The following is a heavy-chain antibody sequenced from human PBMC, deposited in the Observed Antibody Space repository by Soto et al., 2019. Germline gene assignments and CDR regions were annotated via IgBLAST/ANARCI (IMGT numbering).Heavy chain of an antibody. Sequence: ASVKVSCKASGYTFTVNGVSWMRPAPGQGLEWMGWINPNNGNTKYAQNFQGRVTMTTDTSTSTAYVELRSLRSDDTAMYYCARSSISGIFYYYYWGQGTLVTVSS. D-gene: IGHD3-10*01. CDR3: ARSSISGIFYYYY. J-gene: IGHJ4*02. V-gene: IGHV1-18*01. CDR2: INPNNGNT. CDR1: GYTFTVNG.